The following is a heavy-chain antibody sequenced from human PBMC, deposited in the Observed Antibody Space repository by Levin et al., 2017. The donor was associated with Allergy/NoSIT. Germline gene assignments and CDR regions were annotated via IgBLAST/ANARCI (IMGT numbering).Heavy chain of an antibody. Sequence: SETLSLTCAVYGGSFSGYYWSWIRQPPGKGLEWIGEINHSGSTNYNPSLKSRVTISVDTSKNQFSLKLSSVTAADTAVYYCARTGIIPAGGHYYYYYGMDVWGQGTTVTVSS. CDR2: INHSGST. D-gene: IGHD1-14*01. J-gene: IGHJ6*02. CDR3: ARTGIIPAGGHYYYYYGMDV. CDR1: GGSFSGYY. V-gene: IGHV4-34*01.